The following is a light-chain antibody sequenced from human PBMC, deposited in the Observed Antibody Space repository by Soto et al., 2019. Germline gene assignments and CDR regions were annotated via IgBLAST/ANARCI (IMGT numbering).Light chain of an antibody. CDR3: QQYNNWGLS. J-gene: IGKJ4*01. Sequence: IVMTQSPATLSVSPGEGVTLSCRASENVGTNLAWYQQKPGQAPRLLMYGSSTRATGIPATFSDSGSGTEFTLTISSLQSEESAVYYCQQYNNWGLSFGGGTRVEIK. CDR2: GSS. CDR1: ENVGTN. V-gene: IGKV3D-15*01.